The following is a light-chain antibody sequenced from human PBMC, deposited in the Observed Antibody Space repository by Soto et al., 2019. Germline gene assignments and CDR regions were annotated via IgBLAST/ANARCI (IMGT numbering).Light chain of an antibody. Sequence: QSVLTQPASVSGSPGQSITISCTGTSRDVGAYNFVSWHQQHPDKAPKLMIYNVYDRPSGISYRFSGSKSGSTASLNISGLQGEDEADYYCSAYTVSRTYVFGTGTKVTVL. CDR3: SAYTVSRTYV. CDR2: NVY. V-gene: IGLV2-14*03. J-gene: IGLJ1*01. CDR1: SRDVGAYNF.